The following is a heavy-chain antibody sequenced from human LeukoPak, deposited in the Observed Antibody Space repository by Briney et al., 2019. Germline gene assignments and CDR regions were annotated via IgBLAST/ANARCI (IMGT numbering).Heavy chain of an antibody. D-gene: IGHD5-24*01. V-gene: IGHV4-61*02. Sequence: PSETLSLTCIVSGHSISSGYYWSWIRQPAGKGLEWIGRIYTSGSTNYNSSLKSRVTISVDTSKNQFSLKLSSVTAADTAVYCCARGAEMATITRGFDYWGQGTLVTVSS. CDR3: ARGAEMATITRGFDY. CDR1: GHSISSGYY. J-gene: IGHJ4*02. CDR2: IYTSGST.